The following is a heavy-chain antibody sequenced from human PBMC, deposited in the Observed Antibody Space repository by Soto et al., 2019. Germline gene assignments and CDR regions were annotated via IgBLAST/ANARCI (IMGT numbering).Heavy chain of an antibody. CDR3: AKEQYSSGWYAY. CDR2: IRGSGGSI. D-gene: IGHD6-19*01. J-gene: IGHJ4*02. CDR1: GFTFSSYA. V-gene: IGHV3-23*01. Sequence: GGSLRLSCAASGFTFSSYAMSWVRQAPGKGLEWVSAIRGSGGSIYYADSVKGRFTISSDNSKTTLYLQMNSLRAEDTAVYYCAKEQYSSGWYAYWGQGTLVTVSS.